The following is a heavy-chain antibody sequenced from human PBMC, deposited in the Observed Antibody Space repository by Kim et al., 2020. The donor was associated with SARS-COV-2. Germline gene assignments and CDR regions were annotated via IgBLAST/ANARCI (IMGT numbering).Heavy chain of an antibody. J-gene: IGHJ4*02. D-gene: IGHD3-3*01. V-gene: IGHV3-74*01. CDR3: ARGDDFWSGYWGLDY. CDR1: GFTFSNYW. CDR2: INSDGTTT. Sequence: GGSLRLSCAASGFTFSNYWMHWVRQSPGKGLVWLSRINSDGTTTTYADSVRGRFTISRDSAKNTLYLQMNSLRAEDTAVYYCARGDDFWSGYWGLDYWGQGTLITVSS.